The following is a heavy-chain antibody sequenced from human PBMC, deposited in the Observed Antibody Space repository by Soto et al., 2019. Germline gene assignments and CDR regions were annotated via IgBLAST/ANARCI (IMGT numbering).Heavy chain of an antibody. CDR3: GRLEGLATISYYFDY. Sequence: SDTLSLTCTVSGGSVSSNSYYWGLVRHPPWKGLEWIGSVYYSGSTYYNPSLESRVTISVDKSKNQFSLKLMSLSAADTAVYYCGRLEGLATISYYFDYWGQGALVTVSS. V-gene: IGHV4-39*01. CDR2: VYYSGST. CDR1: GGSVSSNSYY. D-gene: IGHD3-9*01. J-gene: IGHJ4*02.